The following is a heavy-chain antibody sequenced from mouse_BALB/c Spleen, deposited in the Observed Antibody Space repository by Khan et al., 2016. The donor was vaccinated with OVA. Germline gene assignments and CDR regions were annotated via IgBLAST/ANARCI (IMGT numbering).Heavy chain of an antibody. J-gene: IGHJ4*01. CDR2: IWGDGST. CDR1: GFSLSRYS. V-gene: IGHV2-6-4*01. CDR3: ARAYSRYYCYYGSAY. Sequence: VQLVESGPGLVAPSQSLSITCTVSGFSLSRYSVHWVRQPLGKGLEWLGMIWGDGSTDYYSALKYRLSISKDNSKSHVFLKMNSQQTDVTAKYYSARAYSRYYCYYGSAYWGQGTSVTVSS. D-gene: IGHD2-14*01.